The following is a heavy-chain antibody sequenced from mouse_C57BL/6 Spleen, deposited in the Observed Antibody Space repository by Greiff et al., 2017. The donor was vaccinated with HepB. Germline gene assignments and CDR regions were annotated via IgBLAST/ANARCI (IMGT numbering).Heavy chain of an antibody. J-gene: IGHJ4*01. Sequence: EVQLQQSGPELVKPGASVKISCKASGYTFTDYYMNWVKQSHGKSLEWIGDINPNNGGTSYNQKFKGKATLTVDKSSSTAYMELRSLTSEDSAVYYCAVGSSYYYYAMDYWGQGTSVTVSS. D-gene: IGHD1-1*01. V-gene: IGHV1-26*01. CDR2: INPNNGGT. CDR1: GYTFTDYY. CDR3: AVGSSYYYYAMDY.